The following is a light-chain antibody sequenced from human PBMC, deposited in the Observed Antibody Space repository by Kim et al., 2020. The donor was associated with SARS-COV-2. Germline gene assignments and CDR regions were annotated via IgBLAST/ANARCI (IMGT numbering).Light chain of an antibody. V-gene: IGKV3-15*01. J-gene: IGKJ1*01. Sequence: SPGDRVTLSCRASQSISSNLAWYQQKPGQAPRLLIYGASIRASDIPARFSGSGSGSDFTLTISSLQSEDFAVYYCQQYNNWPPWTFGQGTKVDIK. CDR1: QSISSN. CDR2: GAS. CDR3: QQYNNWPPWT.